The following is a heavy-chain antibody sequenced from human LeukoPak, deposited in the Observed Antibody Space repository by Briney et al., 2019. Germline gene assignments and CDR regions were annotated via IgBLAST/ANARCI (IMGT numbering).Heavy chain of an antibody. Sequence: GESLKISCKGSGYCFTSYWIGWVRQMPGKGLEWMGIIYPGDSDTRYSPSFQGQVTISADKSISTAYLQWSSLKASDTAMYYCARLPYYYDSSGYYYYYYGMDVWGQGTTVTVSS. D-gene: IGHD3-22*01. CDR2: IYPGDSDT. V-gene: IGHV5-51*01. CDR3: ARLPYYYDSSGYYYYYYGMDV. CDR1: GYCFTSYW. J-gene: IGHJ6*02.